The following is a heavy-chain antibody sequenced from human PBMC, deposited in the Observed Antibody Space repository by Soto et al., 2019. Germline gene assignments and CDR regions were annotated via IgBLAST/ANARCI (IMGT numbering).Heavy chain of an antibody. D-gene: IGHD2-8*02. Sequence: SETLSLTCAVYGGSFGGYYWTWIRQPPGTGLEWIGEINHSGSTNYNPSLKSRVTISVDTSKNQFSLKLTSVTAADTAVYYCARDKITGLFDYWGQGTLVAVS. J-gene: IGHJ4*02. CDR2: INHSGST. V-gene: IGHV4-34*01. CDR1: GGSFGGYY. CDR3: ARDKITGLFDY.